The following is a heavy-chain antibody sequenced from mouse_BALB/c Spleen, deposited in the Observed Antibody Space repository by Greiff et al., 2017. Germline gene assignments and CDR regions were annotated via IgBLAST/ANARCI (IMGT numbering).Heavy chain of an antibody. D-gene: IGHD3-2*01. CDR1: GYTFSSYW. Sequence: QVQLQQSGAELMKPGASVKISCKATGYTFSSYWIEWVKQRPGHGLEWIGEILPGSGSTNYNEKFKGKATFTADTSSNTAYMQLSSLTSEDTATYYCARCDSSGYITFDYWGQGTTLTVSS. CDR2: ILPGSGST. CDR3: ARCDSSGYITFDY. V-gene: IGHV1-9*01. J-gene: IGHJ2*01.